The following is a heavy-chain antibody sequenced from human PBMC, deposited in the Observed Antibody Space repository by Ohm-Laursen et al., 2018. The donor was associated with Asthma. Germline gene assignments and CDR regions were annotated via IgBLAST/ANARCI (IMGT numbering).Heavy chain of an antibody. D-gene: IGHD4-17*01. J-gene: IGHJ4*02. CDR3: ARSDYGDSLALDY. CDR2: INPNSGGT. CDR1: GGTFSSYA. Sequence: ASVKVSCKASGGTFSSYAISWVRQAPGQGLEWMGWINPNSGGTNYAQKFQGWVTMTRDTSISTAYMELSRLRSDDTAVYYCARSDYGDSLALDYWGQGTLVTVSS. V-gene: IGHV1-2*04.